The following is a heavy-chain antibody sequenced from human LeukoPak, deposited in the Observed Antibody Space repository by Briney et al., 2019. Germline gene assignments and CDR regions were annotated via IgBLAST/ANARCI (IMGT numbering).Heavy chain of an antibody. J-gene: IGHJ4*02. V-gene: IGHV3-15*01. D-gene: IGHD3-3*01. CDR2: IKSKTDGGTT. CDR3: ATGFYTMALNY. Sequence: GGSLRLSCAASGFTFSNAWMGWVRQAPGKGLEWVGHIKSKTDGGTTDYAAPVKGRSTISRDDSKNTLYLQMNSLKTEDTAVYYCATGFYTMALNYWGQGTLVTVSS. CDR1: GFTFSNAW.